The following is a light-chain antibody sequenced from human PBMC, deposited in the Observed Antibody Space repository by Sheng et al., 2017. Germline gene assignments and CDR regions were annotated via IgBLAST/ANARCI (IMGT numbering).Light chain of an antibody. Sequence: EIVLTQSPATLSLSPGERATLSCRASQSISRYLAWYQQKPGQAPRLLIYDASNRASGTPARFSGSGSGTDFTLTISSLEPEDFAVYYCQQYYGTPRTFGQGTKLEI. V-gene: IGKV3-11*01. CDR1: QSISRY. J-gene: IGKJ2*01. CDR3: QQYYGTPRT. CDR2: DAS.